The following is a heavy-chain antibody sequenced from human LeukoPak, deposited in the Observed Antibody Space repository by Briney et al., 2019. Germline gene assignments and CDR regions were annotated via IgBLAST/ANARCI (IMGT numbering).Heavy chain of an antibody. V-gene: IGHV1-8*01. Sequence: ASVKVSCKASGYTFTSYDVNWVRQATGQGLEWMGWMNPNSGNTGYAQKFQGRVTMTRNTSISTAYMELSSLRSEDTAVYYCARGVFVSGYPEFDYWGQGTLVTVSS. J-gene: IGHJ4*02. CDR3: ARGVFVSGYPEFDY. CDR1: GYTFTSYD. D-gene: IGHD3-3*01. CDR2: MNPNSGNT.